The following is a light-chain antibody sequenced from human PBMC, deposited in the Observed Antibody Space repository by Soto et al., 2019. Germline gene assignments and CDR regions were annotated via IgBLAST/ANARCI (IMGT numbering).Light chain of an antibody. CDR3: QQYESSLRT. J-gene: IGKJ1*01. CDR1: QSVSSSY. Sequence: EIVLTQSPGTLSLSPGEGASLSCRASQSVSSSYLAWYQQKPGQAPRLLIYGASSRATGIPDRFSGSGSGTDFTLTISRLEPEDFAVYYCQQYESSLRTFGQGTKVDIK. CDR2: GAS. V-gene: IGKV3-20*01.